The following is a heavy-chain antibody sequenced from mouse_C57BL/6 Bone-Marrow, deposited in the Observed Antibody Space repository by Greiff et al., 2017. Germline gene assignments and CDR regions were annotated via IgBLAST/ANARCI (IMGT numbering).Heavy chain of an antibody. D-gene: IGHD1-1*01. Sequence: MPGQGLERIGEIDPSDSYANYNQKFKGKSTLTVDKSTSTAYMPLNSLTSEVSAVYYCARDRFYYYGNISYAMDYWGQGTSVTVSS. J-gene: IGHJ4*01. CDR3: ARDRFYYYGNISYAMDY. CDR2: IDPSDSYA. V-gene: IGHV1-69*01.